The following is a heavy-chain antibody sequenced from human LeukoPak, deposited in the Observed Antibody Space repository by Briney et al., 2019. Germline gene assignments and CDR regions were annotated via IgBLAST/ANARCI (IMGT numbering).Heavy chain of an antibody. CDR2: ISSSSSYI. V-gene: IGHV3-21*01. CDR1: GFTFSSYS. CDR3: ARDQLGIAVRLSWFDP. J-gene: IGHJ5*02. Sequence: GGSLRLSCAASGFTFSSYSMNWVRQAPGKGLEWVSSISSSSSYIYYADSVKGRFTISRDNAKNSLYLQMNSLRAEGTAVYYCARDQLGIAVRLSWFDPWGQGTLVTVSS. D-gene: IGHD6-19*01.